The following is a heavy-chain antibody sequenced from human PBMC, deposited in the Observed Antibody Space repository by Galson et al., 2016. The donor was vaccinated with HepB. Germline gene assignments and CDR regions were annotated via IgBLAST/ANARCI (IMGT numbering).Heavy chain of an antibody. CDR2: IEYTGST. D-gene: IGHD4-17*01. CDR1: GGSISTYY. J-gene: IGHJ3*02. Sequence: LSLTCTVSGGSISTYYWSWIRQPPGKGLEWIGHIEYTGSTNYNPSLGSRVTISVDTSKSQFSLKLRSVTAADTAVYYCARDSREVGAYWDDVFDMWGQGAMVTVS. V-gene: IGHV4-59*01. CDR3: ARDSREVGAYWDDVFDM.